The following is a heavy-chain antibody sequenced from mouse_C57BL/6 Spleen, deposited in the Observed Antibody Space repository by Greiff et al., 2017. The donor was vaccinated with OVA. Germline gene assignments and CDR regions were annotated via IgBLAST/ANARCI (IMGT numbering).Heavy chain of an antibody. D-gene: IGHD2-2*01. CDR2: ILPGSGSI. CDR1: GYTFTGYW. J-gene: IGHJ2*01. V-gene: IGHV1-9*01. Sequence: QVQLQQSGAELMKPGASVKLSCKATGYTFTGYWIEWVKQRPGHGLEWIGEILPGSGSIKYNEKFKGKATFTADTSSNTAYMQHSSLTTENSDIYDCERRGGIYYGYTDFDYWGQGTTLTVSS. CDR3: ERRGGIYYGYTDFDY.